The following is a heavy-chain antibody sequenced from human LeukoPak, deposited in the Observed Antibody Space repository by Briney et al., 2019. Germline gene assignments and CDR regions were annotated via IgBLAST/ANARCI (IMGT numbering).Heavy chain of an antibody. CDR3: ARSCSAGTCYVDY. CDR1: GFTFSSYA. J-gene: IGHJ4*02. V-gene: IGHV3-23*01. CDR2: IGAGGTFT. D-gene: IGHD2-15*01. Sequence: GGSLRLSCTASGFTFSSYAMDWVRQAQGKGLEWVSGIGAGGTFTYYADSVKGRFTIFRDNANNALYLQMNSLRAEDTAVYYCARSCSAGTCYVDYWGRGTLVTVSS.